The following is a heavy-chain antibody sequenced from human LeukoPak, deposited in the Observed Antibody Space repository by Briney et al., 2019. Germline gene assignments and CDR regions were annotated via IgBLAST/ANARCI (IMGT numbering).Heavy chain of an antibody. CDR1: GGSISTYY. CDR2: IYHSGST. CDR3: ARENAYGSGSYYNGDSWFDP. Sequence: SETLSLTCTLSGGSISTYYWSWIRQPPGKGLEWIGYIYHSGSTNYNPSLKSRVTISVDTSKNQFSLKLSSVTAADTAVYYCARENAYGSGSYYNGDSWFDPWGQGTLVTVSS. J-gene: IGHJ5*02. V-gene: IGHV4-59*01. D-gene: IGHD3-10*01.